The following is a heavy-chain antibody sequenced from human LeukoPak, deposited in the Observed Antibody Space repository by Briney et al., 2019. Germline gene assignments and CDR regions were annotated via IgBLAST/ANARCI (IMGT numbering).Heavy chain of an antibody. D-gene: IGHD6-13*01. V-gene: IGHV3-74*01. CDR2: IKSDGSST. Sequence: PGGSLRLSCAASGFAFSNYWMHWVRQAPGKGLVWVSYIKSDGSSTSYADSVRGRFTISRDNAKNTLYLEMNSLRAEDTAVYYCARGPDTYSWYGWFDPWGQGTLVTVPS. CDR1: GFAFSNYW. CDR3: ARGPDTYSWYGWFDP. J-gene: IGHJ5*02.